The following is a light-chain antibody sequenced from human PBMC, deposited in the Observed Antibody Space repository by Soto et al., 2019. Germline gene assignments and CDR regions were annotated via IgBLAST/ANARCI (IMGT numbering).Light chain of an antibody. CDR3: QSYDSSLSGSNV. CDR1: SSNIGAGHD. J-gene: IGLJ1*01. Sequence: QSVLTQPPSVSGAPGQRVTISCTGSSSNIGAGHDVHWYQQLPGTAPKLLIYGNSNRPSGVPDRFSGSKSGTSASLAITGLQAEDEADYYCQSYDSSLSGSNVFGTGTKLTAL. V-gene: IGLV1-40*01. CDR2: GNS.